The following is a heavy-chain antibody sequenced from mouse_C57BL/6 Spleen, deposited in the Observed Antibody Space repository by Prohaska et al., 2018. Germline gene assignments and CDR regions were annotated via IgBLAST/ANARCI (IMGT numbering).Heavy chain of an antibody. CDR1: GYTFTSYW. D-gene: IGHD1-1*01. CDR2: IHPNSGST. V-gene: IGHV1-64*01. J-gene: IGHJ1*03. Sequence: QVQLQQPGAELVKPGASVKLSCKASGYTFTSYWMHWVKQRPGQGLEWIGMIHPNSGSTNYNEKFKSKVTLTVDKSSSTAYMQLSSLTSEDSAVYYCARRAYYYGSTPFWYFDVWGTGTTVTVSS. CDR3: ARRAYYYGSTPFWYFDV.